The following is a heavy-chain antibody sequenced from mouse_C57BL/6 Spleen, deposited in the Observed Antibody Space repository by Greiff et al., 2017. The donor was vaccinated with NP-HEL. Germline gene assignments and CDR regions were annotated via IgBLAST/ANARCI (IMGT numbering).Heavy chain of an antibody. J-gene: IGHJ2*01. CDR2: INPNNGGT. CDR1: GYTFTDYN. CDR3: ARRSNFYFDY. Sequence: EVQLQQSGPELVKPGASVKIPCKASGYTFTDYNMDWVKQSHGKSLEWIGDINPNNGGTIYNQKFKGKATLTVDKSSSTASMELRSLTSEDTAVYYCARRSNFYFDYWGQGTTLTVSS. V-gene: IGHV1-18*01. D-gene: IGHD2-5*01.